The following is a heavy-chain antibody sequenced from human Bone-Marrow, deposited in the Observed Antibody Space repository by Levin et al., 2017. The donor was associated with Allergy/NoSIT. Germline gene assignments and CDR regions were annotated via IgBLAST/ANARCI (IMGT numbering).Heavy chain of an antibody. CDR2: INSDESFT. D-gene: IGHD3-10*01. Sequence: GESLKISCPASGFTFSSYWMHWVRQAPGKGLVWVSRINSDESFTSYAASVQGRFTMSSDNAKNTQYLEMNSLRTEDTAVYYCASDLMYHYGSGSHDYMDVWGTGTTVTVSS. V-gene: IGHV3-74*01. CDR3: ASDLMYHYGSGSHDYMDV. CDR1: GFTFSSYW. J-gene: IGHJ6*03.